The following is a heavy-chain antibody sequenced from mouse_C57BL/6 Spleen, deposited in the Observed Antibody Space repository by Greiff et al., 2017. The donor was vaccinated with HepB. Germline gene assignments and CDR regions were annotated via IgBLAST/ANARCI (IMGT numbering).Heavy chain of an antibody. D-gene: IGHD1-1*01. CDR1: GFTFSSYA. CDR3: ARDHYGSSSRFAY. J-gene: IGHJ3*01. V-gene: IGHV5-4*01. CDR2: ISDGGSYT. Sequence: EVNVVESGGGLVKPGGSLKLPCAASGFTFSSYAMSWVRQTPEKRLEWVATISDGGSYTYYPDNVKGRFTISRDNAKNNLYLQMSHLKSEDTAMYYCARDHYGSSSRFAYWGQGTLVTVSA.